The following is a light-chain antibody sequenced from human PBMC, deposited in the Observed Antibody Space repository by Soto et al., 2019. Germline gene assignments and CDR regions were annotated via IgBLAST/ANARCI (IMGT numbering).Light chain of an antibody. CDR3: QQYNNWPWT. CDR2: GAS. CDR1: QSVRST. V-gene: IGKV3D-15*01. J-gene: IGKJ1*01. Sequence: IVLTQSPGTLSLSPGERATLSCRASQSVRSTSLAWYQQKPGQAPRLLIYGASTRAAGIPDRFSGSGSGTDFTLTISSLQSEDFAVYYCQQYNNWPWTFGQGTKVDIK.